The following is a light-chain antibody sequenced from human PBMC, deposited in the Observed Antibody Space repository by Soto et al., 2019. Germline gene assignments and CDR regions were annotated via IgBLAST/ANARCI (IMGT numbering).Light chain of an antibody. V-gene: IGKV3-20*01. CDR3: QRYGSSPLT. Sequence: THSPDTLSLSPGEAATLSGRAIHSVSGNYLAWYQQKPGQSPRLVIYDASSRATGIPDRFSGSGSGTDFTLTISRLEPEDLAVYYCQRYGSSPLTFGGGTKVDI. J-gene: IGKJ4*01. CDR1: HSVSGNY. CDR2: DAS.